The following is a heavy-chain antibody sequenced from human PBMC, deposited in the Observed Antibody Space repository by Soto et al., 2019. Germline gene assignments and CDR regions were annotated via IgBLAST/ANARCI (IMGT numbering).Heavy chain of an antibody. V-gene: IGHV3-23*01. CDR1: GFTFSTYP. J-gene: IGHJ6*02. CDR3: VKPPVITASYYYYDMDA. Sequence: GGSLRLPCAASGFTFSTYPMSWVRQAPGKGLEWVSGISGSGISTYYTDSVKGRFTISRDNSKNTVFLQMNSLRDEDTAVYYCVKPPVITASYYYYDMDAWGQGTTVTVSS. D-gene: IGHD4-4*01. CDR2: ISGSGIST.